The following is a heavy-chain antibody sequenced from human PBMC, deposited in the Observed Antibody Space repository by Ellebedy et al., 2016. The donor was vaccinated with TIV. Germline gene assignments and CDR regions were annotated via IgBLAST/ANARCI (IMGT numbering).Heavy chain of an antibody. CDR2: ISSNGGST. D-gene: IGHD3-22*01. J-gene: IGHJ6*02. V-gene: IGHV3-64D*06. CDR1: GFTFSSYA. Sequence: PGGSLRLSCSASGFTFSSYAMHWVRQAPGKGLEYVSAISSNGGSTYYADSVKGRFTISRDNSKNTLYLQMSSLRAEDTAVYYCARDLIPMIVGLTGPHYGMDVWGQGTTVTVSS. CDR3: ARDLIPMIVGLTGPHYGMDV.